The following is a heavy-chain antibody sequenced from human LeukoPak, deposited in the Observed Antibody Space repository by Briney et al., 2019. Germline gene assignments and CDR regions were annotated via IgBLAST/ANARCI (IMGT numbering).Heavy chain of an antibody. CDR2: IYTSEST. V-gene: IGHV4-38-2*01. CDR3: ARGLWFGDENPPYFDY. D-gene: IGHD3-10*01. Sequence: PSETLSLTCAVSGYSISSGYYWGWIRQPPRKGLEWIGRIYTSESTNYNPSLKSRVTISVDTSRNQFSLKLSSVTAADTAVYYCARGLWFGDENPPYFDYWGQGILVTVSS. CDR1: GYSISSGYY. J-gene: IGHJ4*02.